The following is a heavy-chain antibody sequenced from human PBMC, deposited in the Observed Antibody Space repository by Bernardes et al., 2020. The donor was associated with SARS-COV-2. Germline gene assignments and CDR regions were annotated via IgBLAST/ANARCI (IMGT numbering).Heavy chain of an antibody. J-gene: IGHJ5*02. V-gene: IGHV4-31*01. CDR2: IYYSGST. D-gene: IGHD2-15*01. CDR3: ARVVVAATWIFDP. CDR1: GGSISSGGYY. Sequence: TLSLTCTVSGGSISSGGYYWSWIRQHPGKGLEWIGYIYYSGSTYYNPSLKSLVTISVDTSKNQFSLKLSSVTAADTAVYYCARVVVAATWIFDPWGQGTLVTVSS.